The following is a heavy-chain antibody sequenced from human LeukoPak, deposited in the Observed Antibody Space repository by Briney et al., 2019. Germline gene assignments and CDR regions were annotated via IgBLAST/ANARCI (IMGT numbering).Heavy chain of an antibody. D-gene: IGHD1-26*01. CDR1: GYTFIDYY. CDR2: INPNSGGT. CDR3: ARAYTGGYYLPYAFDT. J-gene: IGHJ3*02. V-gene: IGHV1-2*02. Sequence: ASVKVSCKASGYTFIDYYMHWVRQAPGQGLEWMGWINPNSGGTNFAQKFQGRVTMTRDTSIGTAYMDLSRLRSDDTAVYYCARAYTGGYYLPYAFDTWGQGTMGTVSS.